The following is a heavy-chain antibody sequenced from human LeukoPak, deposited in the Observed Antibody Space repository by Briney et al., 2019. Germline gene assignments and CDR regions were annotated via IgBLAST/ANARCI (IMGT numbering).Heavy chain of an antibody. CDR3: AKTSGGDV. D-gene: IGHD2-21*02. J-gene: IGHJ4*02. CDR1: GFTFSSYG. CDR2: IWYDGSNK. Sequence: GGSLRLSCSASGFTFSSYGMHWVRQAPGKGREWVAVIWYDGSNKYYADSVKGRFTISRDNAKNSLYLQMNSLRAEDTAVYYCAKTSGGDVWGQGSLVTVSS. V-gene: IGHV3-33*03.